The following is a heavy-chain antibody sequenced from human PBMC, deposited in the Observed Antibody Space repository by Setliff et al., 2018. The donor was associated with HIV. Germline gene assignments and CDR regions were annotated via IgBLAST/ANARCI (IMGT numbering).Heavy chain of an antibody. D-gene: IGHD2-15*01. CDR2: INWSGSTT. J-gene: IGHJ3*02. CDR1: GFTFDDYG. CDR3: ARDVSYSVGPVAYDVFDI. Sequence: GGSLRLSCVVSGFTFDDYGMSWVRQTPGAGLEWLSDINWSGSTTGYADSVKGRFTISRDNAKNTVYLQMNSLGAEDTAMYYCARDVSYSVGPVAYDVFDIWGQGTMVTVSS. V-gene: IGHV3-20*04.